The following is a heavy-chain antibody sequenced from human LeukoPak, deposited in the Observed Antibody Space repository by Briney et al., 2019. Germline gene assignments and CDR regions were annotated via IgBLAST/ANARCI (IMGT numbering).Heavy chain of an antibody. CDR2: IYYSGST. Sequence: SETLSLTCTVSGGSISSYYWSWIRQPPGKGLDWIGYIYYSGSTNYNPSLESRVTISVDTSKNQFSLKLSSVTAADTAVYYCARVSLTGTRALDIWGQGTMVTVSS. CDR1: GGSISSYY. D-gene: IGHD1-20*01. V-gene: IGHV4-59*01. CDR3: ARVSLTGTRALDI. J-gene: IGHJ3*02.